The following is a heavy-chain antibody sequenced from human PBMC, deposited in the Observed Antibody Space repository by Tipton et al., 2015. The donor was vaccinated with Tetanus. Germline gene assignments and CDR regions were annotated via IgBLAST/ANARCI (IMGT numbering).Heavy chain of an antibody. CDR1: GFTFSNHW. D-gene: IGHD3-22*01. CDR2: INNDGSSI. J-gene: IGHJ4*02. CDR3: ARNDYSDSRRSLDY. V-gene: IGHV3-74*03. Sequence: SLRLSCAASGFTFSNHWMHWVRHVPGKGLLWVSRINNDGSSIVYADSVRGRFTISRDNAKNTLYLQMSSLRAEDTAVYYCARNDYSDSRRSLDYWGQGTLVTVSS.